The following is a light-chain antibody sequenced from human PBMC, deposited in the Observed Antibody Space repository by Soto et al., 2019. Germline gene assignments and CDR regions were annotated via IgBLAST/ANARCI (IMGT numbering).Light chain of an antibody. CDR3: QQYDRSPFT. V-gene: IGKV3-20*01. J-gene: IGKJ3*01. CDR2: GVS. Sequence: EIVVTQSPGTLSVSPGERATLSCRASQSVRNNYVAWLQHKPGKAPRGLIYGVSSRATGIPNRFSGSGSGTDFTLTISRLQPEDFAVYYCQQYDRSPFTFGPGTKVDIK. CDR1: QSVRNNY.